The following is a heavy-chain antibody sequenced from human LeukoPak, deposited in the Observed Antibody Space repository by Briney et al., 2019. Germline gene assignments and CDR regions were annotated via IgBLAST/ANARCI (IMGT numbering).Heavy chain of an antibody. CDR2: ISAYNGNT. D-gene: IGHD3-3*01. CDR1: GYTFTSYG. V-gene: IGHV1-18*01. CDR3: ARDTNTIFGVVITLHDAFDI. Sequence: ASVKVSCKASGYTFTSYGISWVRQAPGQGLEWMGWISAYNGNTNYAQKLQGRATMTTDTSTSTAYMELRSLRSDDTAVYYCARDTNTIFGVVITLHDAFDIWGQGTMVTVSS. J-gene: IGHJ3*02.